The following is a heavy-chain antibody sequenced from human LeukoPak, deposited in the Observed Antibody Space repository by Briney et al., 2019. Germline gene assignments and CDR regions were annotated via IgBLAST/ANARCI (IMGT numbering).Heavy chain of an antibody. CDR1: GFTFSSYW. Sequence: GGSLRLSCAASGFTFSSYWMSWVRQAPGKGLEWVANIKQDGSEKYYVDSVKGRFTISRDNAKNSLYLQMNSLRAEDTAVYYRARELRAHDFWSGPTYYMDVWGKGTTVTVSS. D-gene: IGHD3-3*01. CDR3: ARELRAHDFWSGPTYYMDV. V-gene: IGHV3-7*01. J-gene: IGHJ6*03. CDR2: IKQDGSEK.